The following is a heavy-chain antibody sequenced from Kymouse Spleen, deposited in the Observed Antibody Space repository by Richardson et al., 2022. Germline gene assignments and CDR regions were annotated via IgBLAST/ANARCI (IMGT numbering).Heavy chain of an antibody. D-gene: IGHD6-6*01. J-gene: IGHJ6*02. CDR1: GFTFSSYG. CDR3: ARDVYSSSQDYYYYYGMDV. CDR2: IWYDGSNK. V-gene: IGHV3-33*01. Sequence: QVQLVESGGGVVQPGRSLRLSCAASGFTFSSYGMHWVRQAPGKGLEWVAVIWYDGSNKYYADSVKGRFTISRDNSKNTLYLQMNSLRAEDTAVYYCARDVYSSSQDYYYYYGMDVWGQGTTVTVSS.